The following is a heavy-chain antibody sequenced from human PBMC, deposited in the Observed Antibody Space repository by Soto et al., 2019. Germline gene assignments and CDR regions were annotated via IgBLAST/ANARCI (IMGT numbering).Heavy chain of an antibody. CDR1: GYTFTGHY. D-gene: IGHD5-12*01. CDR3: GRGRSGQIVVFY. Sequence: QVQLVQSGAEVKKPGASVKVSCKASGYTFTGHYIHWVRQAPEQGPEWMGEIGPESGATRYAQKFQGRVTMTMDMSITTVYMELSNLSPDDTAVYYCGRGRSGQIVVFYWAQGTPVTVPS. V-gene: IGHV1-2*02. J-gene: IGHJ4*02. CDR2: IGPESGAT.